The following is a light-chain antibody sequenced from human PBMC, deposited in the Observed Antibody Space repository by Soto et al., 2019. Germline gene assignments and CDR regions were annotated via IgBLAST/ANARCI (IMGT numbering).Light chain of an antibody. Sequence: VAMTQSRLSLPVTLGQSASISCTSSQSLLYSNGKTYLEWYQQRPGQGPRRIIYQVSNRDSGVPDRFSGSGRGAGTEFKLNIRSGEAADVWIYYGMERPPSFSQGTKVDIK. CDR1: QSLLYSNGKTY. J-gene: IGKJ1*01. V-gene: IGKV2-30*01. CDR3: MERPPS. CDR2: QVS.